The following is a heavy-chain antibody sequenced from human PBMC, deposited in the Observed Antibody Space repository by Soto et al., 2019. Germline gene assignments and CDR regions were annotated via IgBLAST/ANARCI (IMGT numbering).Heavy chain of an antibody. Sequence: SETLSLTCTVSGGSISSYYWSWIRQPPGKGLEWIGYIYYSGSTNYNPSLKSRVTISVDTSKNQFSLKLSSVTAADTAVYYCARLPPDCRGGSCYYGMDVWGQGTTVTAP. J-gene: IGHJ6*02. CDR3: ARLPPDCRGGSCYYGMDV. CDR1: GGSISSYY. V-gene: IGHV4-59*08. CDR2: IYYSGST. D-gene: IGHD2-15*01.